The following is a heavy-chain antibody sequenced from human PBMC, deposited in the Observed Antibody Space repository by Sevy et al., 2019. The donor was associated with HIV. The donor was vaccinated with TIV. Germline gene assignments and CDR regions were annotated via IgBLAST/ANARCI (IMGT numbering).Heavy chain of an antibody. V-gene: IGHV1-18*04. J-gene: IGHJ5*02. D-gene: IGHD5-12*01. CDR2: ISAYNGNT. CDR3: ARDLKSTSGYDPYNWFDP. Sequence: ASVKVSCKASGYTFTSYGISWVRQAPGQGLEWMGWISAYNGNTNYAQKLQGRVTMTTDTSTSTAYMELRSLRSDDTAVYYCARDLKSTSGYDPYNWFDPWGQGTLVTVSS. CDR1: GYTFTSYG.